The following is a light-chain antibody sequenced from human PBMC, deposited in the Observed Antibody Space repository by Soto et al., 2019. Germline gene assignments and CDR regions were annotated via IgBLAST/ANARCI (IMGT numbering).Light chain of an antibody. CDR2: EVS. Sequence: QSVLTQPPSASGSPGQSVTISCTGTSSDVGGYNYVSWYQQHPGKAPKLMIYEVSKRPSGVPDSLYGSKYGNTASLTVSGLQPEDAADYYCSSYEGSNKAVLGTGTTVTVL. J-gene: IGLJ1*01. CDR3: SSYEGSNKAV. CDR1: SSDVGGYNY. V-gene: IGLV2-8*01.